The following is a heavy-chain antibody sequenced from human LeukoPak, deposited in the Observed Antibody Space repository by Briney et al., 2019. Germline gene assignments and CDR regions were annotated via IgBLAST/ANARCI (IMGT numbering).Heavy chain of an antibody. CDR1: GGSFSGYY. V-gene: IGHV4-34*01. CDR2: INHSGST. Sequence: SETLSLTCAVYGGSFSGYYWSWIRQPPGKGLEWIGEINHSGSTNYNPSLKSRVTISVDTSKNQFSLKLSSVTAADTAAYYCARDSSPPPPYYYYYMDVWGKGTTVTVSS. CDR3: ARDSSPPPPYYYYYMDV. J-gene: IGHJ6*03. D-gene: IGHD6-13*01.